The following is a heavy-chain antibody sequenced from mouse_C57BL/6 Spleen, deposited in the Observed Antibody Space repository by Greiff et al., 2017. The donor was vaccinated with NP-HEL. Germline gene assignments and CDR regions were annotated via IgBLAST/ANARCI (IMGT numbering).Heavy chain of an antibody. CDR2: INPNYGST. CDR3: ARCYGSREGAFAY. CDR1: GYSFTDYN. Sequence: VQLQQSGPELVKPGASVKLSCKASGYSFTDYNMNWVKQSNGKSLEWIGVINPNYGSTSYNQKFKGKATLTVDKSSSTAYMQLNSLTSEDSAVYYCARCYGSREGAFAYWGQGTLVTVSA. D-gene: IGHD1-1*01. V-gene: IGHV1-39*01. J-gene: IGHJ3*01.